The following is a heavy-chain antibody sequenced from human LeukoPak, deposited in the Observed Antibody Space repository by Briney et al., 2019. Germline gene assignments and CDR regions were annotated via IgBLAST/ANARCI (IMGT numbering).Heavy chain of an antibody. CDR2: ISGSGGST. J-gene: IGHJ6*03. V-gene: IGHV3-23*01. CDR3: AKDSSSGSRCYYMDV. Sequence: GGSLRLSCAASGFTFSSYAMSWVRQAPGKGLHWVSAISGSGGSTFYADSVKGRFTISRDNSKNTLYLRMNSMRAEDTAVYYCAKDSSSGSRCYYMDVWGKGTTVTVSS. CDR1: GFTFSSYA. D-gene: IGHD3-22*01.